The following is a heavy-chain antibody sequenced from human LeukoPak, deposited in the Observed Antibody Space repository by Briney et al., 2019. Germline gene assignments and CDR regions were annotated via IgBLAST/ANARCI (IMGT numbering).Heavy chain of an antibody. CDR1: GYTFTSYY. V-gene: IGHV1-46*03. Sequence: ASVKVSCKASGYTFTSYYMHWVRQAPGQGLEWMGIINPSGGSTSYAQKFQGRVTMTRDTSTSTVYMELSSLRSEDTAVYYCARAYHDSSGYYWYGGAFDIWGQGTMVTVSS. D-gene: IGHD3-22*01. CDR3: ARAYHDSSGYYWYGGAFDI. J-gene: IGHJ3*02. CDR2: INPSGGST.